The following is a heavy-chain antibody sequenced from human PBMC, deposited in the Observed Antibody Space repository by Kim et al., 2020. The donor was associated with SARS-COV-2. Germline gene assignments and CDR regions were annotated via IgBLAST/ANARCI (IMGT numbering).Heavy chain of an antibody. D-gene: IGHD6-13*01. J-gene: IGHJ6*02. V-gene: IGHV3-33*06. CDR2: IWYDGSNK. CDR3: AKQQMYSSSWYADYYYYGMDV. CDR1: GFTFSSYG. Sequence: GGSLRLSCAASGFTFSSYGMHWVRQAPGKGLEWVAVIWYDGSNKYYADSVKGRFTISRDNSKNTLYLQMNSLRAEDTAVYYCAKQQMYSSSWYADYYYYGMDVWGQGTTVTVSS.